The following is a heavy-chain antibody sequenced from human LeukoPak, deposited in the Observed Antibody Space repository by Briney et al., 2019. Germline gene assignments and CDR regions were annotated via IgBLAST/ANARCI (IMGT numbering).Heavy chain of an antibody. V-gene: IGHV4-39*01. D-gene: IGHD3-16*02. CDR2: IYYNGNT. CDR3: ARAHYEDVWGSYRTDPNYFDY. J-gene: IGHJ4*02. CDR1: GGSISSSGHY. Sequence: SETLSLTCTVSGGSISSSGHYWGWIRQPPGKGLEWIGSIYYNGNTYYNPSLKSRATIFVDTSKNQFSLKLTSVTAADTAVYYCARAHYEDVWGSYRTDPNYFDYWGQGTLVTVSS.